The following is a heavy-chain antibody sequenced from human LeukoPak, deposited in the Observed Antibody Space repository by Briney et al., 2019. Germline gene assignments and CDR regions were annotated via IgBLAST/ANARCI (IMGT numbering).Heavy chain of an antibody. Sequence: ASVKVSCKASGYTFTSYYMYWVRQAPGQRLQWMGWINPNSGGTKDAQKFQGRVTMTRNTSISTAYMELSSLRSEDTAVYYCARGRGGSFLYYYYYMDVWGKGTTVTISS. D-gene: IGHD1-26*01. J-gene: IGHJ6*03. CDR1: GYTFTSYY. V-gene: IGHV1-2*02. CDR3: ARGRGGSFLYYYYYMDV. CDR2: INPNSGGT.